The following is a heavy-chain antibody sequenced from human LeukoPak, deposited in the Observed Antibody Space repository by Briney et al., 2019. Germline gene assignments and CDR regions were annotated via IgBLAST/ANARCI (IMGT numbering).Heavy chain of an antibody. CDR3: ATAQLRKYYYYGMDV. CDR1: GYTLTELS. Sequence: ASVKVSCKVSGYTLTELSMHWVRQAPGKGLEWMGGFDPEDGETIYAQKFQGRVTMTEDTSTDTAYMELSSLRSEDAAVYYCATAQLRKYYYYGMDVWGQGTTVTVSS. CDR2: FDPEDGET. D-gene: IGHD2-2*01. V-gene: IGHV1-24*01. J-gene: IGHJ6*02.